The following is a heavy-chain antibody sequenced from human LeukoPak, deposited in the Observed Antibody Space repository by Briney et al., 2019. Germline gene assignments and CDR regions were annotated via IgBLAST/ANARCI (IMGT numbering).Heavy chain of an antibody. J-gene: IGHJ4*02. CDR1: GYTFTSYG. Sequence: ASVKVSCKASGYTFTSYGISWVRQAPGQGLEWMGIINPSDGSTSYAQKFQGRVTMTRDMSTSTVYMELSSLRSEDTAVYYCARDSGGIYPGLDYWGQGTLVTVSS. CDR3: ARDSGGIYPGLDY. D-gene: IGHD6-25*01. CDR2: INPSDGST. V-gene: IGHV1-46*01.